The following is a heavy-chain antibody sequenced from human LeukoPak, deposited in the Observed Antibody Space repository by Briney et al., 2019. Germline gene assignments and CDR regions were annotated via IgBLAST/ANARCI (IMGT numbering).Heavy chain of an antibody. CDR1: GGTFSSYA. CDR2: IIPILGIA. Sequence: SVKVSCKASGGTFSSYAISWVRQAPGQGLEWMGRIIPILGIANYAQKFQGRVTITADKSTSTAYMELSSLRSEDTAMYYCARGGRKSRVVPAAHAYYMDVWGKGTTVTVSS. V-gene: IGHV1-69*04. D-gene: IGHD2-2*01. CDR3: ARGGRKSRVVPAAHAYYMDV. J-gene: IGHJ6*03.